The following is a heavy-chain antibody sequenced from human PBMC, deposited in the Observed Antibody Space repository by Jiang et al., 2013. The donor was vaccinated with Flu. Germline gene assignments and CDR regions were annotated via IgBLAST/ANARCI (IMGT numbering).Heavy chain of an antibody. CDR3: AADRGYPNYYYYYGMDV. D-gene: IGHD5-12*01. CDR1: GFTFTSSA. CDR2: IVVGSGNT. Sequence: QLVESGPEVKKPGTSVKVSCKASGFTFTSSAVQWVRQARGQRLEWIGWIVVGSGNTNYAQKFQERVTITRDMSTSTAYMELSSLRSEDTAVYYCAADRGYPNYYYYYGMDVWGQGTTVTVSS. V-gene: IGHV1-58*01. J-gene: IGHJ6*02.